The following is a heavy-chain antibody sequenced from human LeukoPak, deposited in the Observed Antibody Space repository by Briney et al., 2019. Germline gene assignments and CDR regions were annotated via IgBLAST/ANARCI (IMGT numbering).Heavy chain of an antibody. CDR3: AKGYCSSTSCSRFDP. V-gene: IGHV3-23*01. Sequence: GGSLRLSCAASGFTFSDYYMSWIRQAPGKGLEWVSAISGSGGSTYYADSVKGRFTISRDNSKNTLYLQMNSLRAEDTAVYYCAKGYCSSTSCSRFDPWGQGTLVTVSS. CDR1: GFTFSDYY. J-gene: IGHJ5*02. D-gene: IGHD2-2*01. CDR2: ISGSGGST.